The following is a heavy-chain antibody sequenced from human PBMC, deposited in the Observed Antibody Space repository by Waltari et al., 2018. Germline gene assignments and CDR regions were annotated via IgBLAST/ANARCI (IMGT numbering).Heavy chain of an antibody. CDR2: ISYEGSNE. J-gene: IGHJ4*02. CDR1: GFIFRGFN. V-gene: IGHV3-30*04. CDR3: ARDASRPQHPRPFDS. Sequence: QVQLLESGGGVVQPGRSLRISCVTSGFIFRGFNMNWIRQIPGKGLGWVALISYEGSNEDYADSVKGRFIISRDDSKSTVYLQMNSLRPEDTAVYYCARDASRPQHPRPFDSWGQGTLVSVSS.